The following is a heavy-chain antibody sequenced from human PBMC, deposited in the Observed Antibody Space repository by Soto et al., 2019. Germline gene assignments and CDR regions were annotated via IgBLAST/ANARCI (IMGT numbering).Heavy chain of an antibody. J-gene: IGHJ6*02. D-gene: IGHD4-4*01. V-gene: IGHV1-8*01. CDR2: MNPNSGNT. Sequence: GASVKVSCKASGYTFTSYDINWVRQATGQGLEWMGWMNPNSGNTGYAQKFQGRVTMTRNTSISTAYMELSSLRSEDTAVYYCARVKVSKVTTRQPYYYYGMDVWGQGPTVTVYS. CDR3: ARVKVSKVTTRQPYYYYGMDV. CDR1: GYTFTSYD.